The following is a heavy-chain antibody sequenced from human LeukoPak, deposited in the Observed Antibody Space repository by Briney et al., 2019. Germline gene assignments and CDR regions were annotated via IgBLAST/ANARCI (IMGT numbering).Heavy chain of an antibody. Sequence: ASVKVSCKASGYTFTGYYMHWVRQAPGQGLEWMGWINPNSGGTNYAQKFQGRVTMTRDTSISTAYMELSRLRSDDTAVYYCARAVGDVVVPAAIMSFDIWGQGTMVTVSS. D-gene: IGHD2-2*01. CDR3: ARAVGDVVVPAAIMSFDI. V-gene: IGHV1-2*02. CDR1: GYTFTGYY. J-gene: IGHJ3*02. CDR2: INPNSGGT.